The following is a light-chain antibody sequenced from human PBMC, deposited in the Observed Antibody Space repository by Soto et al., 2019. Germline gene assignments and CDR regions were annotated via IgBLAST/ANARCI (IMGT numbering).Light chain of an antibody. CDR1: QDISKY. J-gene: IGKJ4*01. V-gene: IGKV1-33*01. CDR3: QQYDQLPIT. CDR2: DVF. Sequence: DIQMTQSASSLPASVGDTVTISCQASQDISKYLNWFQQKPGKAPKLLIYDVFNVETGVPTKFSGRGSGTDFNLIISNLQPEDFATYYCQQYDQLPITFRGGTKMDI.